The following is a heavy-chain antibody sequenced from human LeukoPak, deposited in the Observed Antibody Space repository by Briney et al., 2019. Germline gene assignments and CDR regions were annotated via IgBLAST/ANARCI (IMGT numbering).Heavy chain of an antibody. Sequence: ASVKVSCKASGYTFTSYDINWVRQATGQGLGWMGWMNPNSGNTGYAQKFQGRVTMTRNTSISTAYMGLSSLRSEDTAVYYCARGYSGYDPAFDIWGQGTMVTVSS. CDR1: GYTFTSYD. CDR2: MNPNSGNT. V-gene: IGHV1-8*01. D-gene: IGHD5-12*01. CDR3: ARGYSGYDPAFDI. J-gene: IGHJ3*02.